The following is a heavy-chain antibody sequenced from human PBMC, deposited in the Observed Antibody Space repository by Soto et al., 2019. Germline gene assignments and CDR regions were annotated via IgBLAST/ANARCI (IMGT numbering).Heavy chain of an antibody. Sequence: QVQLVESGGGVVQPGRSLRLSCAASGFTFSSYGMHWVRQAPGKELEWVAFIWHDGGNKFYAESVKGRFTISRDNSKNILYLQMTSLSAEDTAMYYCARDGDVNTGFGKDYWGQGTLVTVSS. CDR3: ARDGDVNTGFGKDY. D-gene: IGHD3-16*01. J-gene: IGHJ4*02. CDR1: GFTFSSYG. V-gene: IGHV3-33*01. CDR2: IWHDGGNK.